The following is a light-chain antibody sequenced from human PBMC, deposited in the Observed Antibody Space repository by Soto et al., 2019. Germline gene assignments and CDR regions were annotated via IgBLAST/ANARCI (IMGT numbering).Light chain of an antibody. CDR3: NSSTISSTYV. Sequence: QSALTQPASVSGSPGQSITISCTGTSSDVGAYNYVSWYQQHPGKAPKLIIYDVSNRPSGVSDRFSGSKSGNTASLTISGLQAEDEADYYCNSSTISSTYVFGTGTKLTVL. CDR2: DVS. CDR1: SSDVGAYNY. J-gene: IGLJ1*01. V-gene: IGLV2-14*01.